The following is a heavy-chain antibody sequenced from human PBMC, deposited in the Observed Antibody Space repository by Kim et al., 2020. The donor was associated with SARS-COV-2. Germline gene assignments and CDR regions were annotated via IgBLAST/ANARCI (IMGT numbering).Heavy chain of an antibody. D-gene: IGHD6-19*01. Sequence: GGSLRLSCEASGFTFGNYAMSWVRQGPGRGLEWVASVNNGNNPYYANSVKGRFTVSRDNAKNLFYLQMGGLRAEDTALYYCAKDHPSRGWPTFDSWGQGTLVTVST. V-gene: IGHV3-23*01. CDR3: AKDHPSRGWPTFDS. CDR1: GFTFGNYA. J-gene: IGHJ4*02. CDR2: VNNGNNP.